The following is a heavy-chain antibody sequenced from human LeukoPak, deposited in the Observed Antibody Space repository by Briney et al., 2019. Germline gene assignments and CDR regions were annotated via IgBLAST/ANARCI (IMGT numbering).Heavy chain of an antibody. CDR2: ISSSGSTI. J-gene: IGHJ4*02. CDR1: GFTVSSNY. Sequence: GGSLRLSCAASGFTVSSNYMSWVRQAPGKGLEWVSYISSSGSTIYYADSVKGRFTISRDNAKNSLYLQMNSLRAEDTAVYYCASYRPITMVRGVIADYWGQGTLVTVSS. D-gene: IGHD3-10*01. V-gene: IGHV3-11*01. CDR3: ASYRPITMVRGVIADY.